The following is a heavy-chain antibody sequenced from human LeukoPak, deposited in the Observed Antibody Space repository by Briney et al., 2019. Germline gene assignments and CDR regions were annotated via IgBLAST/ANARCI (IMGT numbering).Heavy chain of an antibody. CDR1: GGSISSSSYY. V-gene: IGHV4-39*02. Sequence: SETLSLTCTVSGGSISSSSYYWGWIRQPPGKGLEWIGTIYYSGSTYYSPSLKSRVTISVDTSKNQFSLKLSSVTAADTAVYYCAREGDYDGLYFDYWGQGTLVTVSS. CDR2: IYYSGST. D-gene: IGHD4-23*01. CDR3: AREGDYDGLYFDY. J-gene: IGHJ4*02.